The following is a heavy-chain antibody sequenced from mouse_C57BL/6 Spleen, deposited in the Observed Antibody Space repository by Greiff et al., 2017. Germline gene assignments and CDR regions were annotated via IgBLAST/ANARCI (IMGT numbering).Heavy chain of an antibody. CDR1: GYTFTSYR. CDR3: ARSVTIVTPYYCDY. J-gene: IGHJ2*01. CDR2: INPSNGGT. D-gene: IGHD2-12*01. Sequence: QVQLQQPGTELVKPGASVKLSCKASGYTFTSYRMHWVKQRPGTGLEWIGNINPSNGGTNYNEKFKSKATLTVDKSSSTAYMQLSSLTSEDSAVYYCARSVTIVTPYYCDYGGQGTTLTVSS. V-gene: IGHV1-53*01.